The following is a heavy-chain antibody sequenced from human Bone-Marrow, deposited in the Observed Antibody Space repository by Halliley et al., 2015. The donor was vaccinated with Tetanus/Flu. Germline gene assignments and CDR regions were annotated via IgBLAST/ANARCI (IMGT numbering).Heavy chain of an antibody. CDR1: GFDFTTSW. CDR2: IYPDDSDT. D-gene: IGHD2-2*01. Sequence: QLVQSGAVVKKPGESLKISCKGSGFDFTTSWIGWVRQMPGKGLQWMGVIYPDDSDTRYSPSFRGQVTISAAKSINTAYLQWGSLKAWDTAMYCCASLKSFTTEDAFDVWGQGTMVTVSS. CDR3: ASLKSFTTEDAFDV. V-gene: IGHV5-51*01. J-gene: IGHJ3*01.